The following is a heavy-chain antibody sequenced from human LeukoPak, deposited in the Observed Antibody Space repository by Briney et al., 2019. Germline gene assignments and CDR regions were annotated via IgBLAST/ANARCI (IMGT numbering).Heavy chain of an antibody. Sequence: GASVKVSCKASGYTFTGYYMHWVRQAPGQGLEWMGWINPNSGGTNYAQKFQGRVTMTRDTSISTAYMELSRLRSDDTAVYYCARGRETYYYGSGSLNWFDPWGQGTLVTVSS. J-gene: IGHJ5*02. CDR3: ARGRETYYYGSGSLNWFDP. CDR2: INPNSGGT. D-gene: IGHD3-10*01. CDR1: GYTFTGYY. V-gene: IGHV1-2*02.